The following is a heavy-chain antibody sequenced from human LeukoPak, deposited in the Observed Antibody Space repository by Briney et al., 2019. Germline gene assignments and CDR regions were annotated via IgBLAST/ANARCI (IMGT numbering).Heavy chain of an antibody. V-gene: IGHV4-59*01. Sequence: SETLSLTCTVSGGSISSYYWSWIRQPPGKGLEWIGYIYYSGSTNYNPSLKSRVTISVDTSKNQFSLKLSSVTAADTAVYYCARVRLEWELVFDYWGQGTLVTVSS. D-gene: IGHD1-26*01. J-gene: IGHJ4*02. CDR2: IYYSGST. CDR1: GGSISSYY. CDR3: ARVRLEWELVFDY.